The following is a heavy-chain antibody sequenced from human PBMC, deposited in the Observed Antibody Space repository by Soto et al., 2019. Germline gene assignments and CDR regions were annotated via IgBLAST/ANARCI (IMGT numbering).Heavy chain of an antibody. CDR2: ISSSSSYI. V-gene: IGHV3-21*01. CDR1: GFTFSSYS. CDR3: ARAAEYDILTGYYFVY. D-gene: IGHD3-9*01. Sequence: GGSLRLSCAASGFTFSSYSMNWVRQAPGKGLEWVSSISSSSSYIYYADSVKGRFTISRDNAKNSLYLQMNSLRAEDTAVYYCARAAEYDILTGYYFVYWGQGTLVTVSS. J-gene: IGHJ4*02.